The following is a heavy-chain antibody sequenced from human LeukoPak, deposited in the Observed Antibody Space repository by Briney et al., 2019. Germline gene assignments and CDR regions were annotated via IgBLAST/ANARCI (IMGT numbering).Heavy chain of an antibody. D-gene: IGHD2-15*01. J-gene: IGHJ3*02. CDR2: ISSSSSTI. CDR1: GFTFSSYS. V-gene: IGHV3-48*02. Sequence: GGSLRLSCAASGFTFSSYSMNWVRQAPGKGLEWVSYISSSSSTIYYADSVKGRFTISRDNAKNSLYLQMNSLRDEDTAVYYCARPLGYCSGGSCRNAFDIWGQGTMVTVSS. CDR3: ARPLGYCSGGSCRNAFDI.